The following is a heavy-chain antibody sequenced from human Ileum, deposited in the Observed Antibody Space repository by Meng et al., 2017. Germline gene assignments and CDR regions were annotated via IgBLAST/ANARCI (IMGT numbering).Heavy chain of an antibody. CDR2: TKSSAGTP. CDR3: TTNYYGAATF. CDR1: GLTFSKVW. Sequence: VQLVEGGGGLVKPEESLRLSCEGSGLTFSKVWMSWVRQTPGKGLEWVGRTKSSAGTPDYAAPAKGRFTISRDDSKNTLYLQMNSLRIEDTAVYYCTTNYYGAATFWGQGTLVTVSS. J-gene: IGHJ4*02. D-gene: IGHD3-10*01. V-gene: IGHV3-15*01.